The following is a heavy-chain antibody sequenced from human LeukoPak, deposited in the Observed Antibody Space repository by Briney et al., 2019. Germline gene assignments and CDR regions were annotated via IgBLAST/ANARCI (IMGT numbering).Heavy chain of an antibody. CDR1: GFTFNSYG. Sequence: PGGSLRLSCAASGFTFNSYGMHWVRQAPGKGLEWVTVISYDGSNKYYTDSVKGRFTISRDNSRNTVYLQMDSLRLEDTAIYYCAKDPARSGSFYFDFWGQGTLVTVSS. CDR3: AKDPARSGSFYFDF. V-gene: IGHV3-30*18. CDR2: ISYDGSNK. D-gene: IGHD1-26*01. J-gene: IGHJ4*02.